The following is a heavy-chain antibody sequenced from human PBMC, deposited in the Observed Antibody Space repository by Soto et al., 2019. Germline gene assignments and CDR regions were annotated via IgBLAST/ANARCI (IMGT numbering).Heavy chain of an antibody. CDR3: AKKGYYDTSGYPIRYFDY. V-gene: IGHV3-23*04. CDR2: ITYSGGSR. CDR1: GFTFSNYA. D-gene: IGHD3-22*01. Sequence: EVQLVESGGGLVQPGGSLRLSCAASGFTFSNYAMAWVRQAPGKGLEWVSTITYSGGSRDYADSVKGRFTISRDNSKNTLYVQMNSLRAEDTAVYYCAKKGYYDTSGYPIRYFDYWGQRTLVTVSS. J-gene: IGHJ4*02.